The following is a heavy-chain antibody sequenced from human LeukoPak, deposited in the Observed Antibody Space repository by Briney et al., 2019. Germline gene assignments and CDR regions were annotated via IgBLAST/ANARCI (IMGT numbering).Heavy chain of an antibody. Sequence: ASVKVSCKASGYTFTGYYMHWVQQAPGQGLEWMAWINPNSGVTHYAQKFQGRVTMTWDTSISTAYMELSKLRSDDTAVYYCAREWVYDSSGYYFLGYWGQGTLVTVSS. J-gene: IGHJ4*02. D-gene: IGHD3-22*01. V-gene: IGHV1-2*02. CDR1: GYTFTGYY. CDR3: AREWVYDSSGYYFLGY. CDR2: INPNSGVT.